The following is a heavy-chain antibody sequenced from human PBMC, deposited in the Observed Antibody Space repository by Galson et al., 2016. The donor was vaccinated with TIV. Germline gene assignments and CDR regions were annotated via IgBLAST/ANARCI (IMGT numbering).Heavy chain of an antibody. CDR2: INGGGTT. CDR1: GFTFHSYA. D-gene: IGHD2-21*01. Sequence: SLRLSCAASGFTFHSYAMTWVRQVPGKGLEWVSGINGGGTTYYADSVKGRFTISRDNSKKSLSLQMNNLRAEDTAVYYCVKDKQWVADCGGSWGQGTLVIVSS. V-gene: IGHV3-23*01. CDR3: VKDKQWVADCGGS. J-gene: IGHJ5*02.